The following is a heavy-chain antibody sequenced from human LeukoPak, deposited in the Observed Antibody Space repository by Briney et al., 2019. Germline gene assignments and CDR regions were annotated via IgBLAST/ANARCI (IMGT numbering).Heavy chain of an antibody. CDR2: ISGSGGST. D-gene: IGHD1-26*01. J-gene: IGHJ4*02. Sequence: GGSLRLSCAASGFTFSSYAMSWVRQAPGKGLEWVSAISGSGGSTYYAGSVKGRFTISRDNSKNTLYLQMNSLRAEDTAVYYCAKVRSGGWELDYWGQGTLVTVSS. V-gene: IGHV3-23*01. CDR3: AKVRSGGWELDY. CDR1: GFTFSSYA.